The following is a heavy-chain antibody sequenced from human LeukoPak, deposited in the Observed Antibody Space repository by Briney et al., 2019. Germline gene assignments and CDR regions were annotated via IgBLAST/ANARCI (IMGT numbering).Heavy chain of an antibody. Sequence: PSETLSLTCSVSGSSISSSSDYWGWIRQPPGKGLEWIGYIYYSGSTSYNPSLKSRVTISVDTSKNQFSLKLTSVTAADTAVYYCATCSGGYYSYYYYMDVWGKGTTVTVSS. CDR1: GSSISSSSDY. CDR3: ATCSGGYYSYYYYMDV. J-gene: IGHJ6*03. D-gene: IGHD6-25*01. V-gene: IGHV4-61*05. CDR2: IYYSGST.